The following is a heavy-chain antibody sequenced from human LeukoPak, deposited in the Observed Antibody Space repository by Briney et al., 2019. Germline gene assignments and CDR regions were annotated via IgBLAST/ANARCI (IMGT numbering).Heavy chain of an antibody. CDR3: AIGYRGYNY. V-gene: IGHV1-18*01. D-gene: IGHD5-18*01. Sequence: ASVKVSCKASGYTFSSYGISWVRQAPGQGLERMGWISTYNGDTNYAQKLQGRVTMTTDTSTSTAHMELRSLRSDDTAVYYCAIGYRGYNYWGQGTLVTVSS. J-gene: IGHJ4*02. CDR1: GYTFSSYG. CDR2: ISTYNGDT.